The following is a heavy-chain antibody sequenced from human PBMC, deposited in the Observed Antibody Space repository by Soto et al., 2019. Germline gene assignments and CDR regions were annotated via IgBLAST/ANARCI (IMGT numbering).Heavy chain of an antibody. J-gene: IGHJ6*02. CDR2: INPNSGGT. V-gene: IGHV1-2*04. CDR3: AREADAPYSSGWNPNHYYYYYGMDV. D-gene: IGHD6-19*01. CDR1: GYTFTGYY. Sequence: ASVKVSCKASGYTFTGYYMHWVRQAPGQGLEWMGWINPNSGGTNYAQKFQGWVTMTRDTSISTAYMELSRLRSDDTAVYYCAREADAPYSSGWNPNHYYYYYGMDVWGQGTTVTVSS.